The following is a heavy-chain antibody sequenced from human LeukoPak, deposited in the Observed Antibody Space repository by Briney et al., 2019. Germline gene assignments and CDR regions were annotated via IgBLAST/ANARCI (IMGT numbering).Heavy chain of an antibody. V-gene: IGHV3-11*01. Sequence: LSLTCTVSGGSISSYYWSWIRQAPGKGLEWVSYISSSGSTIYYADSVKGRFTISRDNAKNSLYLQMNSLRAEDTAVYYCAREGYSYGFDAFDIWGQGTMVTVSS. CDR3: AREGYSYGFDAFDI. CDR2: ISSSGSTI. J-gene: IGHJ3*02. CDR1: GGSISSYY. D-gene: IGHD5-18*01.